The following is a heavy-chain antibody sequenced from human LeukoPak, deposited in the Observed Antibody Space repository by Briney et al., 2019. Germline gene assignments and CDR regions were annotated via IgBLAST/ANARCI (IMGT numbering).Heavy chain of an antibody. V-gene: IGHV3-20*04. CDR3: AKGPIPAADPYNWFDP. J-gene: IGHJ5*02. CDR2: ISWNARST. D-gene: IGHD6-13*01. CDR1: GFTFDDYA. Sequence: PGGSLRLSCAASGFTFDDYAMSWVRQAPGKGLEWVSGISWNARSTGYADSVKGRFTISRDNSKNTVYLQMNRLRVEDTAVYYCAKGPIPAADPYNWFDPWGQGTLVTVSS.